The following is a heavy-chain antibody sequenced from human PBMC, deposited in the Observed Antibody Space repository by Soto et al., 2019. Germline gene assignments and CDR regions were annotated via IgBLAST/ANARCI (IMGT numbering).Heavy chain of an antibody. J-gene: IGHJ4*02. Sequence: GGSLRLSCAASGFTFTRYSMNWVRQAPGKGLEWVSSISSTTNYIYYADSMKGRFTVSRDNAKNSVYLEMNSLSAEDTALYYCARESEDLTSNFDYWGQGALVTVSS. CDR2: ISSTTNYI. V-gene: IGHV3-21*01. CDR1: GFTFTRYS. CDR3: ARESEDLTSNFDY.